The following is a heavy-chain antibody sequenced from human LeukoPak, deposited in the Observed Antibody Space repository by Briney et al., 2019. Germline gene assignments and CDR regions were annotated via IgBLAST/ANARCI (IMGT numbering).Heavy chain of an antibody. D-gene: IGHD6-13*01. CDR2: IKQDGSEK. CDR1: GFAFSSLA. Sequence: PGTSLRLSCAVSGFAFSSLAMHWVRQAPGKGLEWVANIKQDGSEKYYVDSVKGRFTISRDNAKNSLYLQMNSLRAEDTAVYYCARIPGIAAAGIDYWGQGTLVTVSS. J-gene: IGHJ4*02. CDR3: ARIPGIAAAGIDY. V-gene: IGHV3-7*03.